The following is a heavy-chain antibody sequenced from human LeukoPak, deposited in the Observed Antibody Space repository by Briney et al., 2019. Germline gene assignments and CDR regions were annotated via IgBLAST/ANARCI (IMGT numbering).Heavy chain of an antibody. V-gene: IGHV3-21*01. J-gene: IGHJ5*02. CDR2: ISSSGSTYI. CDR3: ARAHSGYCTTTTCYSNWFDP. CDR1: GFTFSSYR. Sequence: GGSLRLSRAASGFTFSSYRMNWVRQAPGKGLEWVSSISSSGSTYIYYADSVKGRFTISRDNAKNSLYLQMNSLRAEDTAVYYCARAHSGYCTTTTCYSNWFDPWGQGTLVTVSS. D-gene: IGHD2-2*03.